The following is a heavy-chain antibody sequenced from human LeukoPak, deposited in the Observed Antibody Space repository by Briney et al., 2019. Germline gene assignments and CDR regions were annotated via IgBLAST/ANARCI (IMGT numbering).Heavy chain of an antibody. CDR3: AKSGDYFNAFLDV. CDR2: ISGSGGST. CDR1: GFTVSSYY. V-gene: IGHV3-23*01. J-gene: IGHJ6*02. D-gene: IGHD2/OR15-2a*01. Sequence: GGSLRLSCASSGFTVSSYYMTWVRQAPGKGLEWVSAISGSGGSTYYADSVKGRFTISRDNSKNTLYLQMNSLRAEDTAVYYCAKSGDYFNAFLDVWGQGTTVTVSS.